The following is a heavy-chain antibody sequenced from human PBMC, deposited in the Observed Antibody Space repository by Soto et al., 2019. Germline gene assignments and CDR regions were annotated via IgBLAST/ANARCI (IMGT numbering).Heavy chain of an antibody. J-gene: IGHJ4*02. CDR2: IWYDGSNK. CDR3: ARWGIAAGDY. D-gene: IGHD6-13*01. V-gene: IGHV3-33*01. Sequence: QVQLVESGGGVVQPGRSLRLSCAASGFTFSSYGMHWVRQAPGKGLGWVAVIWYDGSNKYYADSVKGRFTISRDNSKNTLYLQINSLRAEDTAVYYCARWGIAAGDYWGQGTLVTVSS. CDR1: GFTFSSYG.